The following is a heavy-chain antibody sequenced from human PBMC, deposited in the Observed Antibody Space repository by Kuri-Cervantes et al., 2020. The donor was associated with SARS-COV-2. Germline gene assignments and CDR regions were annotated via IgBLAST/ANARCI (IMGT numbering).Heavy chain of an antibody. CDR1: GFMFSNYW. J-gene: IGHJ6*04. V-gene: IGHV3-74*01. CDR3: ARDGGALDYYGSGSYYNFMDV. Sequence: GESLKISCAASGFMFSNYWMEWVRQAPGKGLVWVSRINNDGSGISYADSVKGRFTISRDIAKNTVSLQMNSLRAEDTAVYYCARDGGALDYYGSGSYYNFMDVWGKGATVTVSS. CDR2: INNDGSGI. D-gene: IGHD3-10*01.